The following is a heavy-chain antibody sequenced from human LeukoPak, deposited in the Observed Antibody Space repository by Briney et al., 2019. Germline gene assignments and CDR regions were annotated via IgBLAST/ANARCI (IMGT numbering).Heavy chain of an antibody. Sequence: GGSLRLSCAASGFRFTTYAMTWVRQAPGKGLEWVSAISSNGGSTYYADSVRGRFTVSRDNSKNTLYLQVNILTDEDTAVYYCAKEETLFGVGVFDYWGQGTVVTVSS. CDR3: AKEETLFGVGVFDY. J-gene: IGHJ4*02. V-gene: IGHV3-23*01. CDR1: GFRFTTYA. D-gene: IGHD3-3*01. CDR2: ISSNGGST.